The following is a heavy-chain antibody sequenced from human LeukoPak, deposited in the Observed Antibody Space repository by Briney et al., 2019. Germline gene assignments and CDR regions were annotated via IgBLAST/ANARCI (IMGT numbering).Heavy chain of an antibody. CDR1: HFTFSRYG. J-gene: IGHJ4*02. CDR3: AKGILEWSDLGEFDY. CDR2: IRYDGSNK. V-gene: IGHV3-30*02. D-gene: IGHD3-3*01. Sequence: GGYLILSCASSHFTFSRYGMRGVRQAPGDGLEWVAFIRYDGSNKYYADSVKGRFTISRDNSKNQLYLQMNSVRGEDKAVYYCAKGILEWSDLGEFDYWGQGTLVTVSS.